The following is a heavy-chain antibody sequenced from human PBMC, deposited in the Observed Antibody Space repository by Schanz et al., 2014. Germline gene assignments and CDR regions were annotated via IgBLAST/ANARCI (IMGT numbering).Heavy chain of an antibody. Sequence: QVQLVQSGPEVKKPGASVKVSCQASGYTFKDHAMHWVRQAPGQSLEWLGWINPANGNTHYSPRFNGRVSITSDTAASTIYQHDSSLKSDDAAVYYCSRDLIAAAESWFGPWGQGTPITVSS. V-gene: IGHV1-3*01. CDR3: SRDLIAAAESWFGP. CDR2: INPANGNT. J-gene: IGHJ5*02. D-gene: IGHD6-13*01. CDR1: GYTFKDHA.